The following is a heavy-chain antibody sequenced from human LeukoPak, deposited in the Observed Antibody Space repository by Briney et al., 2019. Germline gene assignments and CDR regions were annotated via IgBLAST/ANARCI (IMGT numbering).Heavy chain of an antibody. CDR3: ARDQAGQYYYGSGSYGY. CDR1: GFTFSTYG. CDR2: ISDSGGYT. J-gene: IGHJ4*02. V-gene: IGHV3-23*01. D-gene: IGHD3-10*01. Sequence: GGSLRLSCAASGFTFSTYGMSWVRQAPGKGLEWVSAISDSGGYTYYADSVKGRFTISRDNSKNTLYLQMNSLRAEDTAVYYCARDQAGQYYYGSGSYGYWGQGTLVTVSS.